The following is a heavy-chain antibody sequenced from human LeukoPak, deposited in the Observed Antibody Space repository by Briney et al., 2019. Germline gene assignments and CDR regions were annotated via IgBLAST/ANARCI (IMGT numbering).Heavy chain of an antibody. J-gene: IGHJ4*02. Sequence: SETLSLTCTVSGDSISSGDYYWSWIRQPPGRGLEWIGYIYSSGSTNYNPSLKSRITISVDTSKNQFSLKLSSVTAADTAVYYCARFAYCGGHCWYYFDYWGQGSLVTVSS. D-gene: IGHD2-21*02. CDR3: ARFAYCGGHCWYYFDY. V-gene: IGHV4-61*08. CDR2: IYSSGST. CDR1: GDSISSGDYY.